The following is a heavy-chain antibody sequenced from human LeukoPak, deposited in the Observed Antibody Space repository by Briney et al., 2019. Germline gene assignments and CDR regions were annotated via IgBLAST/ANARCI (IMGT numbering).Heavy chain of an antibody. CDR2: INSDGSST. Sequence: GGSLRLSCAASGFTFSTYWMHWVRQAPGKGLVWVSRINSDGSSTSYADSVKGRFTISRDNAKNTLYLQMDSLRAEDTAVYYCARDGSSWSNWLDPWGQGTLVTVSS. J-gene: IGHJ5*02. D-gene: IGHD6-13*01. CDR1: GFTFSTYW. CDR3: ARDGSSWSNWLDP. V-gene: IGHV3-74*01.